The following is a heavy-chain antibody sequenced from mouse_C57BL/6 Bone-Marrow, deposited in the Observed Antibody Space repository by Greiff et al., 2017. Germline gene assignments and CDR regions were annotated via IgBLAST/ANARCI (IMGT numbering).Heavy chain of an antibody. CDR2: ISDGGSYT. V-gene: IGHV5-4*01. D-gene: IGHD1-1*01. CDR1: GFTFSSYA. J-gene: IGHJ3*01. Sequence: VQLKESGGGLVKPGGSLKLSCAASGFTFSSYAMSWVRQTPEQRLEWVGTISDGGSYTYYPDNVKGPFTISRDNAKNNLYLQLSHLKSEDTAMYYFASHYYGRAWFAYWGQGTLVTVSA. CDR3: ASHYYGRAWFAY.